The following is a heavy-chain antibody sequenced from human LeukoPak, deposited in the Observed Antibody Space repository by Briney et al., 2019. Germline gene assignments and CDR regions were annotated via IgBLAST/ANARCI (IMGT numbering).Heavy chain of an antibody. J-gene: IGHJ4*02. CDR3: AKDLAPAAY. Sequence: GGSLRFSCAASGFTFSSYWMHWVRQAPGKGLEWVSALTGSGGSTYYADSVKGRFTIARDNSKKTLFLQMNSLRAEDTAVYYCAKDLAPAAYWGQGTLVTVSS. D-gene: IGHD2-2*01. V-gene: IGHV3-23*01. CDR1: GFTFSSYW. CDR2: LTGSGGST.